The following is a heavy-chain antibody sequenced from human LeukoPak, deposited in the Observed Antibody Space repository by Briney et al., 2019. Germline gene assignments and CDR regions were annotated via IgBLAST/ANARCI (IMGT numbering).Heavy chain of an antibody. V-gene: IGHV3-23*01. D-gene: IGHD2-21*01. CDR2: ISGDGADT. J-gene: IGHJ4*02. Sequence: GGSLRLSCVASGFTFSRQAMSWVRQAPGKGLEWVATISGDGADTYYPDSVKGRLTISRDNSKNTVYLHMKSLRAEDTAVYYCAKDLSIGETYHGCSDYWGQGTLVTVSS. CDR3: AKDLSIGETYHGCSDY. CDR1: GFTFSRQA.